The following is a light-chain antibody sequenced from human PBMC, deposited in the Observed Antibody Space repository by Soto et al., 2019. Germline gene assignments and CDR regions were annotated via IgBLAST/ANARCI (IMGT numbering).Light chain of an antibody. CDR1: QSVSSS. Sequence: EIVLTQSPATLSLSPGERATLSCRASQSVSSSLAWYQQKPGLPPRLLIYDASNRAAGIPARFSGSGSGTDFTLTISSLEPEDFAVYYCKQRSDSPAWTFGQGTKVEIK. CDR3: KQRSDSPAWT. V-gene: IGKV3-11*01. J-gene: IGKJ1*01. CDR2: DAS.